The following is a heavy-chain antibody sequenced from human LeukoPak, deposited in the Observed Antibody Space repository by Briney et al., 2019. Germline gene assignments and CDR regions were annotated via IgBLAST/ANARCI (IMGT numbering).Heavy chain of an antibody. CDR1: GFTFSSYS. Sequence: GGSLRLSCAASGFTFSSYSMNWVRQAPGKGLEWVSSIGSRSSSIYYADSVKGRFTISRDNAKNSLYLQMNSLRADDTAVYYCARENSEAFDYWGQGTLVTVSS. V-gene: IGHV3-21*01. J-gene: IGHJ4*02. D-gene: IGHD1-26*01. CDR2: IGSRSSSI. CDR3: ARENSEAFDY.